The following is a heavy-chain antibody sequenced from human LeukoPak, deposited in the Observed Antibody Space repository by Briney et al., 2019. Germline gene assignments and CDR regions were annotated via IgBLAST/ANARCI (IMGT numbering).Heavy chain of an antibody. D-gene: IGHD3-16*01. CDR1: GYTFTDYY. CDR3: ARENIIGGIIDGEDF. J-gene: IGHJ4*02. CDR2: INPDSGDT. Sequence: ASVKVSRKASGYTFTDYYMHWMRQAPGQGLEWMGWINPDSGDTYYAQNFQGSLTMTRDTSITTVYMELTRLRSDDTAVYYCARENIIGGIIDGEDFWGQGTLVTVSS. V-gene: IGHV1-2*02.